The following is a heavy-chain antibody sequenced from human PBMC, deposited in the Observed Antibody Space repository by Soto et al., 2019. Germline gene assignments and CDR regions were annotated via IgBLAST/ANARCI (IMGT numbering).Heavy chain of an antibody. J-gene: IGHJ4*02. D-gene: IGHD3-10*01. V-gene: IGHV4-59*01. CDR3: AREKRWFGELSFDY. CDR2: IYYSGST. CDR1: GGSISSYY. Sequence: PSETLSLTCTVSGGSISSYYWSWIRQPPGKGLEWIGYIYYSGSTNYNPSLKSRVTISVDTSKNQFSLKLSSVTAADTAVYYCAREKRWFGELSFDYWGQGTLVTVSS.